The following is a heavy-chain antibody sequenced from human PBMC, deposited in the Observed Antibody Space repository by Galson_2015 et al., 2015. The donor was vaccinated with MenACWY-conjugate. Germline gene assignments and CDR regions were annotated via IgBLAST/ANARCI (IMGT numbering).Heavy chain of an antibody. J-gene: IGHJ4*02. CDR2: ISAYNGNT. CDR1: GGTFSSYT. CDR3: ARRGYSYGPNFDY. Sequence: SVKVSCKASGGTFSSYTISWVRQAPGQGLEWMGWISAYNGNTNYAQKLQGRVTMTTDTSTSTAYMELRSLRSDDTAVYYCARRGYSYGPNFDYWGQGTLVTVSS. D-gene: IGHD5-18*01. V-gene: IGHV1-18*01.